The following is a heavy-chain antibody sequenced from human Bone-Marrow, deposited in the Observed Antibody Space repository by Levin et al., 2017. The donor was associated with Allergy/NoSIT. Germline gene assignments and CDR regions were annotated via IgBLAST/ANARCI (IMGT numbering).Heavy chain of an antibody. D-gene: IGHD3-22*01. Sequence: GGSLRLSCAASGFTFNLFEMNWVRQAPGKGLEWVSYISSSGSTIYYADSLKGRFTISRDNAKNSLYLQMNSLRAEDTAVYYWAGNAWGQWDSSGHCPGAYWGQGTLVTVSS. V-gene: IGHV3-48*03. CDR1: GFTFNLFE. CDR2: ISSSGSTI. J-gene: IGHJ4*02. CDR3: AGNAWGQWDSSGHCPGAY.